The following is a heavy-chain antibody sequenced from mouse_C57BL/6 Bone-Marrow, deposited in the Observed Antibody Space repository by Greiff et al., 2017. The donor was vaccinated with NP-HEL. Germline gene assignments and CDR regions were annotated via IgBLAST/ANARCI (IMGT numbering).Heavy chain of an antibody. CDR3: ARSTGTGGYWYFDV. Sequence: VQLKESGPVLVKPGASVKMSCKASGYTFTDYYMNWVKQSHGKSLEWIGVINPSNGGTSYIQKFKGKATLTVDKSSSTAYMELNSLTSEDSAVYYGARSTGTGGYWYFDVWGTGTTVTVSS. V-gene: IGHV1-19*01. J-gene: IGHJ1*03. CDR1: GYTFTDYY. D-gene: IGHD4-1*02. CDR2: INPSNGGT.